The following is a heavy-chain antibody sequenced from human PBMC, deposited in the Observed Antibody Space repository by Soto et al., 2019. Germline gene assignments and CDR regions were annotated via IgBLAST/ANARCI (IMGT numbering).Heavy chain of an antibody. CDR1: GGTFSSYT. V-gene: IGHV1-69*08. CDR3: AREVEWVATDGY. J-gene: IGHJ4*02. CDR2: IIPILGIA. D-gene: IGHD2-15*01. Sequence: QVQLVQSGAEVKKPGSSVKVSCKASGGTFSSYTISWVRQAPGQGLEWMGRIIPILGIANYAQKFQGRVTITADKSTSTAYMELSSLRSEDTAVYYCAREVEWVATDGYWGQGTLVTVSS.